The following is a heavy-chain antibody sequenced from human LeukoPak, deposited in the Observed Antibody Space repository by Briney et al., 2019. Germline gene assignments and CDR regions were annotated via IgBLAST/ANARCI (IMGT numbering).Heavy chain of an antibody. CDR1: GFTFSSXX. CDR2: IWYDGSNK. J-gene: IGHJ4*02. V-gene: IGHV3-33*01. Sequence: PGGSLRLSCAASGFTFSSXXXXXXXQAXGKXLEWVAXIWYDGSNKXXXDSXKGRFXXXXXXSKNTLYLQMNSLRAEDTAVYYCARIKGNYFDYWGQGTLVTVSS. CDR3: ARIKGNYFDY.